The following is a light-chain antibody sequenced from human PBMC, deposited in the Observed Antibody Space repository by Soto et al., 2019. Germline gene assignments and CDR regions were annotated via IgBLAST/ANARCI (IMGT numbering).Light chain of an antibody. J-gene: IGKJ4*01. CDR3: QQRSNWPLT. CDR1: QSVSTY. CDR2: DAS. V-gene: IGKV3-11*01. Sequence: EIVLTQSPATLSLSPGERATLSCRASQSVSTYLAWYQQKPGQAPRLLIHDASTRAAGIPARFSGSGSGTDFTLTISSLEPEDFAVYYWQQRSNWPLTFGGGTKVEIK.